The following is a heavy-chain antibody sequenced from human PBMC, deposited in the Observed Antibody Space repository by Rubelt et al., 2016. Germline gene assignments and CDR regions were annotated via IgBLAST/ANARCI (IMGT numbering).Heavy chain of an antibody. V-gene: IGHV3-15*01. CDR3: TTGGIAVAGTGY. CDR2: IKSKTDGGTT. J-gene: IGHJ4*02. CDR1: GFTFSNAW. D-gene: IGHD6-19*01. Sequence: EVQLVESGGGLVKPGGSLRLSCAASGFTFSNAWMSWVRQAPGKGLEWVGRIKSKTDGGTTDYAAPVNGRFTISGDDSKNTLDLQMNSLKIEDTAVYYCTTGGIAVAGTGYWGQGTLVTVSS.